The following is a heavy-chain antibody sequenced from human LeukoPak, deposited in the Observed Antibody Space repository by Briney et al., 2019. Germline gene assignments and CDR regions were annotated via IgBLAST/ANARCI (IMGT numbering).Heavy chain of an antibody. J-gene: IGHJ6*02. V-gene: IGHV3-33*01. CDR1: GFTFSSYG. Sequence: PGGSLRLSCAASGFTFSSYGMHWVRQAPGKGLEWVAVIWYDGSNKYYADSVKGRFTISRDNSKNTLYLQMNSLRAEDTAVYYCARGLHYNILTGGMDVWGQGTTVIVSS. D-gene: IGHD3-9*01. CDR3: ARGLHYNILTGGMDV. CDR2: IWYDGSNK.